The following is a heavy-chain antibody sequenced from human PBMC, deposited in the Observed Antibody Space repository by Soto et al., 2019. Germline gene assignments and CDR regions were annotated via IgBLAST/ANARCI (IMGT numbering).Heavy chain of an antibody. Sequence: EVQLVESGGGLIQPGGSLRLSCAASGFTVSSNYMSWVRQAPGKGLEWVSVIYSGGSTYYADSVKGRFTTSRDNSKNTLYLQMNSLRAEDTAVYYCSFLVVVAATTYFDYWGQGTLVTVSS. CDR3: SFLVVVAATTYFDY. CDR2: IYSGGST. D-gene: IGHD2-15*01. CDR1: GFTVSSNY. V-gene: IGHV3-53*01. J-gene: IGHJ4*02.